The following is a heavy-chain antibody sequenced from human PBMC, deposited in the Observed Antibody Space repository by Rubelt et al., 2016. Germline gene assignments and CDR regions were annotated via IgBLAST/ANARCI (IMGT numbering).Heavy chain of an antibody. J-gene: IGHJ6*02. CDR2: INHSGST. D-gene: IGHD6-13*01. CDR3: ARGRRGSSSWLGRDYYGMDV. Sequence: QVQLQQWGAGLLKPSETLSLTCAVYGGSFSGYYWSWIRQPPGKGLEWIGEINHSGSTNYNPSLKSRVTISLDTSKSQFSLKRSSVTAADTAVYYWARGRRGSSSWLGRDYYGMDVWGQGTTVTVSS. V-gene: IGHV4-34*01. CDR1: GGSFSGYY.